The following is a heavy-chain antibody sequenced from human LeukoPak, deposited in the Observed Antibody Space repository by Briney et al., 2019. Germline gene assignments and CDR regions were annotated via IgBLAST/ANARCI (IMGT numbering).Heavy chain of an antibody. CDR2: ISHDGSNK. Sequence: GGSLRLSCAASGFTFSSYAMHWVRQAPGEGLEWVAVISHDGSNKYYADSVKGRFTISRDNSKNTLYLQMNSLRAEDTAVYYCARDYGDYYFDYWGQGTLVTVSS. V-gene: IGHV3-30*04. CDR3: ARDYGDYYFDY. D-gene: IGHD4-17*01. J-gene: IGHJ4*02. CDR1: GFTFSSYA.